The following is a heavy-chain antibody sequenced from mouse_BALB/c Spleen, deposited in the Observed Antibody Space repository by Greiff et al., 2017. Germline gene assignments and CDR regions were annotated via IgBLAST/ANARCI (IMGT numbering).Heavy chain of an antibody. CDR1: GYTFTSYW. CDR2: INPSTGYT. V-gene: IGHV1-7*01. J-gene: IGHJ2*01. D-gene: IGHD2-2*01. CDR3: ASGVTRVYYFDY. Sequence: QVQLQQSGAELAKPGASVKMSCKASGYTFTSYWMHWVKQRPGQGLEWIGYINPSTGYTEYNQKFKDKATLTADKSSSTAYMQLSSLTSEDSAVYYCASGVTRVYYFDYWGQGTTLTVPS.